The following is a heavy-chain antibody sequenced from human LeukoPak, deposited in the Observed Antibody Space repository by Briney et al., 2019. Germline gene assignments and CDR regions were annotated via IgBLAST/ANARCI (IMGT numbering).Heavy chain of an antibody. V-gene: IGHV4-39*01. CDR3: ARILWFGDGWDTFDI. J-gene: IGHJ3*02. CDR2: IYYSGST. CDR1: GGSISSSSYY. Sequence: SETLSLTCTVSGGSISSSSYYWGWIRQPPGKGLEWIGSIYYSGSTYYNPSLKSRVTISVGTSKNQFSLKLSSVTAADTAVYYCARILWFGDGWDTFDIWGQGTMVTVSS. D-gene: IGHD3-10*01.